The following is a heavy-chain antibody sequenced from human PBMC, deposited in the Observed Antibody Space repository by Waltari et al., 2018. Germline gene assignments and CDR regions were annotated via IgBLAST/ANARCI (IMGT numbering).Heavy chain of an antibody. Sequence: EVQLVDSGGGLVVPGGSLRLTCSCSGFTSGRLRINWVRQVPGKGLEWISYIIGSMATIYYADSVKGRVTVSRDNAESSVLLQMNSLGAEDTAVYYCARDGPEYYSGFDVWGLGTTVIVS. CDR1: GFTSGRLR. V-gene: IGHV3-48*01. CDR3: ARDGPEYYSGFDV. J-gene: IGHJ6*02. CDR2: IIGSMATI.